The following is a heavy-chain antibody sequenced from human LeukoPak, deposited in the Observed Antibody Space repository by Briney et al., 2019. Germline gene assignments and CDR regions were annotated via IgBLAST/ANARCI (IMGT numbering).Heavy chain of an antibody. V-gene: IGHV1-2*02. Sequence: GASVKVSCKASGYIVTGYDMHWVRQAPGQGLEWMGWINPNSGGTNSAQKFQGRVTMTRDTSISTAYMELSRLTSDDAAVYYCAKRPYSGSYHFDYWGQGTLVTVSS. CDR3: AKRPYSGSYHFDY. CDR2: INPNSGGT. CDR1: GYIVTGYD. D-gene: IGHD1-26*01. J-gene: IGHJ4*02.